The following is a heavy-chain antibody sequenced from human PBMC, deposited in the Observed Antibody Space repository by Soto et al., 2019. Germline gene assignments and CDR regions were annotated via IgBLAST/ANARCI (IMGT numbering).Heavy chain of an antibody. Sequence: GASVKVSCKASGYTFTNYAMHWARRAPGQRLEWMGWINAGNGNRYSAEKFQGRVTMTTDTSTSTAYMELRSLRSDDTAVYYCARGVGSGSYYNQYNWFDPWGQGTLVTVSS. CDR2: INAGNGNR. V-gene: IGHV1-3*01. CDR1: GYTFTNYA. D-gene: IGHD3-10*01. J-gene: IGHJ5*02. CDR3: ARGVGSGSYYNQYNWFDP.